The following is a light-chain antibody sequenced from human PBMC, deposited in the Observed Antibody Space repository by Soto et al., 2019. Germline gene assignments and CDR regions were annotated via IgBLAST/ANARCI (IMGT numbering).Light chain of an antibody. CDR3: QQYGALPPT. CDR2: GAS. V-gene: IGKV3-20*01. J-gene: IGKJ4*01. CDR1: QTVSNTY. Sequence: EIVLTQFPGALSLSPGERVTLSCRASQTVSNTYLAWYQQKSGQAPKFLIYGASTRANSIKDRFSGSVSGTDFTLTIRRLEPEDFAVYYCQQYGALPPTFGGGNKVEIK.